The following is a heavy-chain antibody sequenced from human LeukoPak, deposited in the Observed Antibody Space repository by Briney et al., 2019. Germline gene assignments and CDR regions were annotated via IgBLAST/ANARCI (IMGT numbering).Heavy chain of an antibody. V-gene: IGHV3-48*04. D-gene: IGHD6-13*01. CDR3: ARDPPSVAAVGYSMDV. CDR2: ISSSSSNI. Sequence: GGSLRLSCAASGFTFSNYAMSWVRQAPGKRLECISAISSSSSNIYYADSVKGRFTISRDNAKNSLYLQMNSLRVEDTAVYYCARDPPSVAAVGYSMDVWGRGTTVTVSS. J-gene: IGHJ6*02. CDR1: GFTFSNYA.